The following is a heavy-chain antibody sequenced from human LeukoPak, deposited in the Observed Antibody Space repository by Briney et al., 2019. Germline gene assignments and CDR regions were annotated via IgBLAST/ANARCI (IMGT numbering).Heavy chain of an antibody. CDR2: IYPGDSDT. J-gene: IGHJ6*03. Sequence: ASVKVSCKASGYTFTGYYMHWVRQAPGQGLEWMGVIYPGDSDTRYSPSFQGQVTISADKSISTAYLQWSSLKASDTAMYYCARGFYYMDVWGKGTTVTVSS. CDR3: ARGFYYMDV. V-gene: IGHV5-51*01. CDR1: GYTFTGYY.